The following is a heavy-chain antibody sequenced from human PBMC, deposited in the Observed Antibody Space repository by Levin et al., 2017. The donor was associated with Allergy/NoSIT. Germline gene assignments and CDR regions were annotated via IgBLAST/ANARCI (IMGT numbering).Heavy chain of an antibody. Sequence: LSLTCAASGFTFSSYAMHWVRQAPGKGLEWVAVISYDGSNKYYADSVKGRFTISRDNSKNTLYLQMNSLRAEDTAVYYCARSGIFDYINAFDIWGQGTMVTVSS. CDR1: GFTFSSYA. J-gene: IGHJ3*02. V-gene: IGHV3-30-3*01. CDR3: ARSGIFDYINAFDI. D-gene: IGHD4-11*01. CDR2: ISYDGSNK.